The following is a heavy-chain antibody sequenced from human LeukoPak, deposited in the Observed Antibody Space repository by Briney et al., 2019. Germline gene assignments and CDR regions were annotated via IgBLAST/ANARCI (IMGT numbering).Heavy chain of an antibody. CDR3: EKDFRDQWLVNAFHI. CDR2: INPNTGGT. D-gene: IGHD6-19*01. CDR1: GFTFTRYY. Sequence: GGSLRLSCAASGFTFTRYYMHWVRQAPGQGLEWMGWINPNTGGTNYAQKFQGRVTMTRDTSITTAYMELRSLEYDDTAVYYCEKDFRDQWLVNAFHIWGQGTMVTVSS. V-gene: IGHV1-2*02. J-gene: IGHJ3*02.